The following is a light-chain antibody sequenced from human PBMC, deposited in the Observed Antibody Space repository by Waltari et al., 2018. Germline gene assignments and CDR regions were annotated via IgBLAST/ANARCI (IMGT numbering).Light chain of an antibody. CDR3: AAWDDSLSGDVV. Sequence: QSVLTQPPSASGTPGQRVTISCSGSSSNIGSNYVYWYQQLPGTAPKLPIYRNNQRPSGVPDRFSGSKSGTSASLAISGLRSEDEADYYCAAWDDSLSGDVVFGGGTKLTVL. CDR1: SSNIGSNY. CDR2: RNN. J-gene: IGLJ2*01. V-gene: IGLV1-47*01.